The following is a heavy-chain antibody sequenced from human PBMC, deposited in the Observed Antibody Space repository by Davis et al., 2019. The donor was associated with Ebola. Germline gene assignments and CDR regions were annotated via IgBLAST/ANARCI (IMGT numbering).Heavy chain of an antibody. CDR3: SRGGSSTWTTFEY. CDR2: ISSSSGTI. CDR1: GFTFSTYS. Sequence: GESLKISCAASGFTFSTYSMSWVRQAPGKGLEWVSYISSSSGTIYYADSVKGRFTISRDNAKNSLYLQMNSLRDEDTAVYYCSRGGSSTWTTFEYWGQGTLITVSS. V-gene: IGHV3-48*02. J-gene: IGHJ4*02. D-gene: IGHD1-26*01.